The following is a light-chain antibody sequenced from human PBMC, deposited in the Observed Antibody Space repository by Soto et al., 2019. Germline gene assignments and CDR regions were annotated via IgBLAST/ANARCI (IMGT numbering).Light chain of an antibody. J-gene: IGKJ5*01. Sequence: ESMLTQSPATLSLSPGERATLSCRASQSVRSYLAWYQQKPGQAPRLLIYDSSNRAPSIPARFSGSGSGTDFTLTISRLEPGDFAVYYCQQRSSWPRITFGQGTRLDIK. CDR3: QQRSSWPRIT. CDR1: QSVRSY. V-gene: IGKV3-11*01. CDR2: DSS.